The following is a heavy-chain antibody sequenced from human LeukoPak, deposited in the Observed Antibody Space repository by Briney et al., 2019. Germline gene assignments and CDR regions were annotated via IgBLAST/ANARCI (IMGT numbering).Heavy chain of an antibody. CDR3: ARGGGWIDAFDI. Sequence: GGSLRLSCAASGFTFTTYWMSWVRQAPGKGLEWVANIRQDGSEKYYVDSVKGRFTISRDNAKNSLYLQMNSLRAEDTAVYYCARGGGWIDAFDIWGQGTMVTVSS. CDR2: IRQDGSEK. D-gene: IGHD6-19*01. CDR1: GFTFTTYW. V-gene: IGHV3-7*01. J-gene: IGHJ3*02.